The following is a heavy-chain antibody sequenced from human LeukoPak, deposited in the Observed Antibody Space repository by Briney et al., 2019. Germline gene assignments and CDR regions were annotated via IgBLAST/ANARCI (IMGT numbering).Heavy chain of an antibody. CDR2: ISYDGSNK. CDR3: AKGVVPAAPDDP. J-gene: IGHJ5*02. V-gene: IGHV3-30*18. D-gene: IGHD2-2*01. Sequence: GRSLRLSCAASGFTFSSYGMHWVRQAPDKGLEWVAVISYDGSNKYYADSVKGRFTISRDNSKNTLYLQMNSLRAEDTAVYYCAKGVVPAAPDDPWGQGTLVTVSS. CDR1: GFTFSSYG.